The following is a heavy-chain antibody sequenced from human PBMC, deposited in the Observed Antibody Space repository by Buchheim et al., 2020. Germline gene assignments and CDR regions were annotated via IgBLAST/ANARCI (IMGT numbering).Heavy chain of an antibody. D-gene: IGHD6-19*01. CDR1: GFTFSSYA. CDR3: AREGDLGGQWLARDAFDI. V-gene: IGHV3-21*04. J-gene: IGHJ3*02. Sequence: EVQLLESGGGLVQPRGSLRLSCAASGFTFSSYAMSWVRQAPGQGLEWVSSISSSSSYIYYADSVKGRFTISRDNAKNSLYLQMNSLRAEDTAVYYCAREGDLGGQWLARDAFDIWGQGT. CDR2: ISSSSSYI.